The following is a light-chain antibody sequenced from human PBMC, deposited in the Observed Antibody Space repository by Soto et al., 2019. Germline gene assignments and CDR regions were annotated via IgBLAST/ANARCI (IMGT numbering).Light chain of an antibody. V-gene: IGKV3-15*01. CDR2: GAS. J-gene: IGKJ1*01. CDR1: QSVSTN. Sequence: EIVMTQSPATLSVSPGERATVSCRASQSVSTNLAWYQQKPGQAPRLLIFGASTRATGIPARFSGSGSGTDFTLTISNLHPEDCATYYCLQDYNYPWTFGQGTKVDI. CDR3: LQDYNYPWT.